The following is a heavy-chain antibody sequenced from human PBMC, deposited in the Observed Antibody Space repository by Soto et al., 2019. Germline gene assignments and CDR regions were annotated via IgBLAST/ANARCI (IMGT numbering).Heavy chain of an antibody. J-gene: IGHJ4*02. Sequence: PGGSLRLSCAASGFTFGSYAMSWVRQAPGKGLEWVSAISGSGGSTYYADSVKGRFTISRDNSKNTLYLQMNSLRAEDTAVYYCAKDWYYYDSSGYYISPDYWGQGTLVTVSS. CDR2: ISGSGGST. D-gene: IGHD3-22*01. CDR3: AKDWYYYDSSGYYISPDY. V-gene: IGHV3-23*01. CDR1: GFTFGSYA.